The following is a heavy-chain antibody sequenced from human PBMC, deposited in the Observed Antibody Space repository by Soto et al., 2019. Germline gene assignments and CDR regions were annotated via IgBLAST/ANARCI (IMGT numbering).Heavy chain of an antibody. CDR2: ISGVGST. Sequence: PGGSLRLSCAASGFTVSNHYMNWVRQAPGKGLEWVSVISGVGSTFYADSVKGRFTISRDNSKNTLYLQIDSLSAEDTAVYYCAKAAGYHLLRDYYYYMDVWGKGTTVTVSS. CDR1: GFTVSNHY. D-gene: IGHD2-2*01. J-gene: IGHJ6*03. V-gene: IGHV3-66*01. CDR3: AKAAGYHLLRDYYYYMDV.